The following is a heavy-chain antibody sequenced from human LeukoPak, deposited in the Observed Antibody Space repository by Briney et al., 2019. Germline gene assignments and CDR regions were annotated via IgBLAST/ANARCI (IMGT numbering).Heavy chain of an antibody. J-gene: IGHJ6*03. CDR1: GYTFTSYD. CDR2: MNPNSGNT. Sequence: ASVKVSCKASGYTFTSYDINWVRQATGQGLEWMGWMNPNSGNTGYAQKFQGRVTMTRNTSISTAYMELSSLRSEDTAVYYCARSPYSSSWYPTYYYYYMDVWGKGTTVTISS. V-gene: IGHV1-8*01. D-gene: IGHD6-13*01. CDR3: ARSPYSSSWYPTYYYYYMDV.